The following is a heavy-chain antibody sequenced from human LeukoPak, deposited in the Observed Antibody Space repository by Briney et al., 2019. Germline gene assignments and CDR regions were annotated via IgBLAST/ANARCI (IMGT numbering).Heavy chain of an antibody. D-gene: IGHD3-10*01. CDR1: GYTFTSYD. Sequence: GASVKVSCKASGYTFTSYDINWVRQATGQGLEWMGWMNPNSGNTGYAQKFQGRVTMTRNTSISTAYMELSSLRSEDTAVYYCARVSYYGSGKEYFPKYYYGMDVWGQGTTVTVSS. CDR2: MNPNSGNT. J-gene: IGHJ6*02. CDR3: ARVSYYGSGKEYFPKYYYGMDV. V-gene: IGHV1-8*01.